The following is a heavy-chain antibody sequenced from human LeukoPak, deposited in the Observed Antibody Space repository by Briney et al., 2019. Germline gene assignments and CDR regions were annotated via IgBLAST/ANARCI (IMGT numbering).Heavy chain of an antibody. CDR1: GYTLTELS. J-gene: IGHJ4*02. CDR2: MNPNSGNT. D-gene: IGHD6-13*01. Sequence: ASVKVSCKVSGYTLTELSMHWVRQATGQGLEWMGWMNPNSGNTGYAQKFQGRVTITRNTSISTAYMELSSLRSEDTAVYYCARGLGAAAGSFDYWGQGTLVTVSS. V-gene: IGHV1-8*03. CDR3: ARGLGAAAGSFDY.